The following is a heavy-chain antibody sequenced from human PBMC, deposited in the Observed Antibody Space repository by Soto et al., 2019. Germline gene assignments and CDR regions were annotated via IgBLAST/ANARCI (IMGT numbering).Heavy chain of an antibody. V-gene: IGHV3-49*04. D-gene: IGHD6-19*01. CDR1: GVTSVDYV. CDR3: TRSWRGGWCSSDS. J-gene: IGHJ5*01. Sequence: SLRLPCISLGVTSVDYVMSWVRQAPGKGREWLDFVRTNTYGATTHYGASVKSRLTISRDDSKSIVYLQMHSLKSDDTAVYYCTRSWRGGWCSSDSWGQGTLVTVSS. CDR2: VRTNTYGATT.